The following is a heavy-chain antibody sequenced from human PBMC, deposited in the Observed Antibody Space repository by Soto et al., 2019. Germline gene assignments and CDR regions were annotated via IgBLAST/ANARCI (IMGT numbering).Heavy chain of an antibody. CDR2: INPSGST. J-gene: IGHJ4*02. CDR1: GGSFSGYY. CDR3: ARGEVGCSSTSCHVEFDY. V-gene: IGHV4-34*01. D-gene: IGHD2-2*01. Sequence: QVQLQQWGAGLLKPSETLSLTCAVYGGSFSGYYWSWIRQPPGKGLEWIGEINPSGSTNYNPSLTSRVTISVDTSKNQFDLKLSFVTAADTAVYYCARGEVGCSSTSCHVEFDYWGQRNLVTVSS.